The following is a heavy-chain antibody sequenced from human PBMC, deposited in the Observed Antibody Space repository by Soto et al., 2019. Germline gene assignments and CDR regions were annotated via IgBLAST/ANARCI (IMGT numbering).Heavy chain of an antibody. D-gene: IGHD4-4*01. Sequence: GGSLRLSCAASGFTFSSYAMSWVRQAPGKGLEWVSAISGSGGSTYYADSVKGRFTISRDNSKNTLYLQMNSLRAEDTAVYYCAKIRKTTVTTYYFDYWGQGTLVTVPQ. CDR1: GFTFSSYA. CDR2: ISGSGGST. V-gene: IGHV3-23*01. J-gene: IGHJ4*02. CDR3: AKIRKTTVTTYYFDY.